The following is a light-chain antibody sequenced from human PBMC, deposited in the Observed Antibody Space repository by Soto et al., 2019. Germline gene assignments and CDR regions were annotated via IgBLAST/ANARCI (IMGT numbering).Light chain of an antibody. V-gene: IGKV3-15*01. CDR1: QSVSSN. CDR2: DAS. J-gene: IGKJ1*01. Sequence: EMVMTQSPATLSVSPGERATLSCRASQSVSSNLAWYQQKPGQAPRLPIYDASTRATGIPARFSGSGSGTEFTLTISSLQSEDFAIYYCQQYNNWPRTFGQGTKVDIK. CDR3: QQYNNWPRT.